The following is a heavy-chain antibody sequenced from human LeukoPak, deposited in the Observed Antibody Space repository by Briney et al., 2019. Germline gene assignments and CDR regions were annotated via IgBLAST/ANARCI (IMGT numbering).Heavy chain of an antibody. CDR3: ANFERTVAGPYNWFDP. D-gene: IGHD6-19*01. Sequence: GGSLRLSCAASGFTFSSYAMSWVRQAPGKGLEWVSCISASGGNTYYADSVKGRYTISRDNSGNTLYVQMNSLRVEDTAVYYCANFERTVAGPYNWFDPWGQGTLVTVAS. V-gene: IGHV3-23*01. J-gene: IGHJ5*02. CDR2: ISASGGNT. CDR1: GFTFSSYA.